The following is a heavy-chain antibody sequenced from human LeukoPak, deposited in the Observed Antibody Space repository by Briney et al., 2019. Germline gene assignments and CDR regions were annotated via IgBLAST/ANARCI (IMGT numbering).Heavy chain of an antibody. CDR3: AKSLSGTDDY. CDR1: GFTFSSYA. J-gene: IGHJ4*02. CDR2: INQDGSEK. V-gene: IGHV3-7*03. D-gene: IGHD1-26*01. Sequence: GGSLRLSCAASGFTFSSYAMSWVRQAPGKGLEWVANINQDGSEKYYVDSVKGRFTISRDNSKNTLYLQMNSLRAEDTAVYYCAKSLSGTDDYWGQGTLVTVSS.